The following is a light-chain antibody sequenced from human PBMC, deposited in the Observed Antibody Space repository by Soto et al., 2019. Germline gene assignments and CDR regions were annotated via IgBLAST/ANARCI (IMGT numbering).Light chain of an antibody. J-gene: IGLJ2*01. CDR2: EGT. CDR3: CSYAGSRTLV. CDR1: SRDVGSYKL. V-gene: IGLV2-23*01. Sequence: QSVLPQPASVSGSPGQSITISCTGTSRDVGSYKLVSWYQQHPGKAPKLIIYEGTKRPSGVSHRFSGSKSGNTASLTIAGLQAEDEADYYCCSYAGSRTLVFGGGTQLTVL.